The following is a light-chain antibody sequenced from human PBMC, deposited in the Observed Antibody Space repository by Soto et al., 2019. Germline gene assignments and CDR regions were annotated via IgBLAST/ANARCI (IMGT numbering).Light chain of an antibody. J-gene: IGKJ1*01. CDR2: DVS. Sequence: MLLKQSRGRLSLSTGERATLSCRASQSVSNNYLAWYQQKPGQAPRLLVYDVSNRAAGIPTRFSGGGSGTDFTLTISSVEPEDFAVYYCQERNDWPCTFCQVTKVAI. V-gene: IGKV3-11*01. CDR1: QSVSNNY. CDR3: QERNDWPCT.